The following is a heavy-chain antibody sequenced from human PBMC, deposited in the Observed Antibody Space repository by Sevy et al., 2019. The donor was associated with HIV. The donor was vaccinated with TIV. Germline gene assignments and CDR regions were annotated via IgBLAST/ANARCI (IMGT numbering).Heavy chain of an antibody. J-gene: IGHJ4*02. D-gene: IGHD3-22*01. Sequence: GESLKISCAASGFTFDNYAMNWVRQAPGKGLEWVSAISGSGGSTYHAESVKGRFTVSRDNSRSILYLQMKSLRPEDTAVYYSAKDGYSSIYYGVLDYWGQGALVTVSS. CDR1: GFTFDNYA. CDR3: AKDGYSSIYYGVLDY. V-gene: IGHV3-23*01. CDR2: ISGSGGST.